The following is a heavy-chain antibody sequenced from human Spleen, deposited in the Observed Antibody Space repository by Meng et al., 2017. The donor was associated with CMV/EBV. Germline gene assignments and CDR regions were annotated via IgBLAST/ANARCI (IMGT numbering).Heavy chain of an antibody. CDR3: ARGKWRFHLFDP. J-gene: IGHJ5*02. D-gene: IGHD2-15*01. CDR2: ITHSRST. CDR1: GESFCGYY. V-gene: IGHV4-34*01. Sequence: CAVFGESFCGYYWSWIRRPPGEGLEWIGEITHSRSTNYNPSLKSRVTISVDTSKNQFSLKLSSVTTADTAVYYCARGKWRFHLFDPWGQGTLVTVSS.